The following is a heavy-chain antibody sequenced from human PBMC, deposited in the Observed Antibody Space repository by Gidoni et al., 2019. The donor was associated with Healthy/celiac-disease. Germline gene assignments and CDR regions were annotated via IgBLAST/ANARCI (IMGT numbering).Heavy chain of an antibody. V-gene: IGHV3-48*02. CDR3: ARDFITMVRGVISYYYYYYGMDV. Sequence: EVQLVESGGGLVQPGGSLRLSCAASGFTFSSYSMNWVLRAPGKGLEWVSYISSSSSTIDYADSVKGRFTISRDNAKNSLYLQMNSLRDEDTAVYYCARDFITMVRGVISYYYYYYGMDVWGQGTTVTVSS. CDR1: GFTFSSYS. J-gene: IGHJ6*02. CDR2: ISSSSSTI. D-gene: IGHD3-10*01.